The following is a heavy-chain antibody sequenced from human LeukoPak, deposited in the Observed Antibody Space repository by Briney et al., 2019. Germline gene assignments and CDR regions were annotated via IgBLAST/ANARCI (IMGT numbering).Heavy chain of an antibody. CDR3: ARIFSRRGYSYGPDY. Sequence: ASVKVSCKASGYTFTSYGISWVRQAPGQGLEWMGWISAYNGNTNYAQKLQGRVTMTTDTSTSTAYMELRSLRSDDTAVYYCARIFSRRGYSYGPDYWGQGTLVTVSS. J-gene: IGHJ4*02. CDR2: ISAYNGNT. V-gene: IGHV1-18*01. CDR1: GYTFTSYG. D-gene: IGHD5-18*01.